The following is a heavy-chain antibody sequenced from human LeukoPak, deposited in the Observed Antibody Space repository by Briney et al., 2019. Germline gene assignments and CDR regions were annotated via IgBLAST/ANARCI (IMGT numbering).Heavy chain of an antibody. V-gene: IGHV4-30-2*01. CDR1: DGSLSSGDYY. Sequence: SETLSLTCTVSDGSLSSGDYYWSWIRQPPGKGLEGIGYIYHSGSTYYNPSLKSRVTISVDRSKNQFSLKLSSVTAADTAVYYCARVGAAAGMMAFDPWGQGTLVTVSS. D-gene: IGHD6-13*01. J-gene: IGHJ5*02. CDR2: IYHSGST. CDR3: ARVGAAAGMMAFDP.